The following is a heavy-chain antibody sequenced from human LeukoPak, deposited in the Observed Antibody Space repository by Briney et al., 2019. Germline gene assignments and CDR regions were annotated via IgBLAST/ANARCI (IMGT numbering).Heavy chain of an antibody. CDR3: ARKDCSSTSCYLSSFDY. J-gene: IGHJ4*02. D-gene: IGHD2-2*01. CDR1: GFTFSSYS. Sequence: PGGSPRLSCAASGFTFSSYSMNWVRQAPGKGLEWVSYISSSSSTIYYADSVKGRFTISRDNAKNSLYLQMNSPRAEDTAVYYCARKDCSSTSCYLSSFDYWGQGTLVTVSS. CDR2: ISSSSSTI. V-gene: IGHV3-48*01.